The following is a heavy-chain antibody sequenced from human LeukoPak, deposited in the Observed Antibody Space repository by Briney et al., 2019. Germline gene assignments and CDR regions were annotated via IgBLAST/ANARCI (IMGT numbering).Heavy chain of an antibody. Sequence: ASVKVSRKASGYHFTDYYIHWVRLAPGQGLEWMGWINPNSGDTNSAQRYQGRVTMTRDTSINTTYLQLTSLTSDDTAVYFCAKAKGRGPLFDCWGQGTLVTVSS. V-gene: IGHV1-2*02. J-gene: IGHJ4*02. CDR1: GYHFTDYY. CDR3: AKAKGRGPLFDC. CDR2: INPNSGDT. D-gene: IGHD3-10*01.